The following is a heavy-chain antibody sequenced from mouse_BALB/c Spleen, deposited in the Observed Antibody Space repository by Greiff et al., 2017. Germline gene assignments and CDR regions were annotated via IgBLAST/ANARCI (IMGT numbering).Heavy chain of an antibody. V-gene: IGHV1-37*01. D-gene: IGHD2-1*01. CDR3: GRRGNPHAMDD. J-gene: IGHJ4*01. CDR2: INPYNGDT. CDR1: GYSFTGYF. Sequence: VHVKQSGPELVKPGASVKISCKASGYSFTGYFMNWVKQSHGKSLEWIGRINPYNGDTFYNQKLKGKATLTVDKSSSTAHMELLSLTSEDSAVYYCGRRGNPHAMDDWGQGTSVTVSS.